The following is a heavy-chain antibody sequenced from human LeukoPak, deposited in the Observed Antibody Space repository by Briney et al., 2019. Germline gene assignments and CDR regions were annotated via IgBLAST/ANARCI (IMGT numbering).Heavy chain of an antibody. CDR2: MYYSGST. CDR1: GGSISSGDYY. V-gene: IGHV4-30-4*01. CDR3: ARPYYYDSRIDP. J-gene: IGHJ5*02. Sequence: PSETLSLTCTVSGGSISSGDYYWSWIRQPPGKGLEWIGYMYYSGSTYYNPSLKSRATISVDTSKNQFSLKLSSVTAADTAVYYCARPYYYDSRIDPWGQGTLVTASS. D-gene: IGHD3-22*01.